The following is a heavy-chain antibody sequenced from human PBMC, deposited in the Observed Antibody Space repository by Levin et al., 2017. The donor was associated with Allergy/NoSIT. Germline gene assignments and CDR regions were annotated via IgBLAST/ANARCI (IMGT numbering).Heavy chain of an antibody. Sequence: GESLKISCAASGFTFSSYWMHWVRQAPGKGLVWVSRINSDGSSTSYADSVKGRFTISRDNAKNTLYLQMNSLRAEDTAVYYCARDLIDDYDYYMDVWGKGTTVTVSS. CDR2: INSDGSST. D-gene: IGHD2-21*01. V-gene: IGHV3-74*01. CDR3: ARDLIDDYDYYMDV. J-gene: IGHJ6*03. CDR1: GFTFSSYW.